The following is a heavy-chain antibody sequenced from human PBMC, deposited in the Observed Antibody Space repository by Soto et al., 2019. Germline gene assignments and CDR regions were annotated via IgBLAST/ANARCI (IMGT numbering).Heavy chain of an antibody. CDR3: ARDADYGGSRGGMDV. CDR1: GGSVNNANYF. D-gene: IGHD4-17*01. Sequence: QVRLEESGPGLVKPSETLSLICSVSGGSVNNANYFWNWIRHHPENGLEWIGYIYYSGSTRYNPSFKSRVTLSIATSKNQFSLSLNSVPVADTAVYFCARDADYGGSRGGMDVWGRGTTVTVSS. J-gene: IGHJ6*02. CDR2: IYYSGST. V-gene: IGHV4-31*03.